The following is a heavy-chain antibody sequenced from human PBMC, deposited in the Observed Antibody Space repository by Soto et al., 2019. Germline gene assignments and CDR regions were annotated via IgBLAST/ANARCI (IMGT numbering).Heavy chain of an antibody. J-gene: IGHJ4*02. CDR2: ISGSGGST. CDR1: GFTFSSYA. V-gene: IGHV3-23*01. CDR3: AKGITFGGVIVIRSLEY. Sequence: GGSLRLSCAASGFTFSSYAMSWVRQAPGKGLEWVSAISGSGGSTYYADSVKGRFTISRDNSKNTLYLQMNSLRAEDTAVYYCAKGITFGGVIVIRSLEYWGQGTLVTVSS. D-gene: IGHD3-16*02.